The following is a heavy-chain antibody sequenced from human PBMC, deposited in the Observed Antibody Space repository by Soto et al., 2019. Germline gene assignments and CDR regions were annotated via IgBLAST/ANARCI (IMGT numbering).Heavy chain of an antibody. D-gene: IGHD5-12*01. Sequence: QVQLQESGPGLVKPSQTLSLTCTVSGDSVSSSSYYWSWIRQHPGKGLEWIGYIHHSGTTYYNPSLKSLITLSVATSKNQFSLRLSSVTAADTAVYYCASVLGYKAWGQGTLVTVSS. J-gene: IGHJ5*02. CDR1: GDSVSSSSYY. V-gene: IGHV4-31*01. CDR3: ASVLGYKA. CDR2: IHHSGTT.